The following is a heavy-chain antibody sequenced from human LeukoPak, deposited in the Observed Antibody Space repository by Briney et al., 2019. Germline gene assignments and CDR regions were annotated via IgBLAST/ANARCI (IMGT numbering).Heavy chain of an antibody. J-gene: IGHJ3*02. CDR1: GYSISSGYY. V-gene: IGHV4-38-2*02. CDR2: IYHSGST. CDR3: ARVGYDFWSGYDDAFDI. D-gene: IGHD3-3*01. Sequence: SETLSLTCTVSGYSISSGYYWGWIRQPPGKGLEWIGSIYHSGSTYYNPSLKSRVTISVDTSKNQFSLKLSSVTAADTAVYYCARVGYDFWSGYDDAFDIWGQGTMVTVSS.